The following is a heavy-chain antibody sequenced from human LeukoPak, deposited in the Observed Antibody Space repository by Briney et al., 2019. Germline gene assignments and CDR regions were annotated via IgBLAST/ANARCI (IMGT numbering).Heavy chain of an antibody. CDR1: GGSFSGYY. CDR2: INHSGST. V-gene: IGHV4-34*01. Sequence: TASETLSLTCAVYGGSFSGYYWSWIRQPPGKGLEWIGEINHSGSTNYNPSLKSRVTISVDTSKNQFSLKLSSVTAADTAVYYCARALRGYSGYDQFDYWGQGTLVTVSS. CDR3: ARALRGYSGYDQFDY. J-gene: IGHJ4*02. D-gene: IGHD5-12*01.